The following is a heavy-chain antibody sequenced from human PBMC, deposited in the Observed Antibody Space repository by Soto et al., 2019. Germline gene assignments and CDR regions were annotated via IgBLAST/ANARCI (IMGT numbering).Heavy chain of an antibody. D-gene: IGHD5-12*01. CDR1: GGSISIADYY. V-gene: IGHV4-30-4*01. CDR2: IYYSGST. CDR3: ARAIVVTIGGMDV. Sequence: SETLALGCTVSGGSISIADYYWSWVRQPPGKGLEWIGYIYYSGSTFFNPSLKSRVTISKDTSRNQFSLRLNSVTAADTAVYYCARAIVVTIGGMDVWGQGTTVTVSS. J-gene: IGHJ6*02.